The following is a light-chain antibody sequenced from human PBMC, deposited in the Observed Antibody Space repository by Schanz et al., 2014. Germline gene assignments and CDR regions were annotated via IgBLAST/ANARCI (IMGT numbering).Light chain of an antibody. CDR1: QNVATN. CDR2: GAS. J-gene: IGKJ3*01. CDR3: QQYNNWPFT. Sequence: EIVMTQSPATLSLSPGETATLSCRASQNVATNLAWYQQKPGQAPRLLIYGASTRATGIPARFSGSGSGTEFTLTISSLQSEDFAVYYCQQYNNWPFTFGPGTKLDLK. V-gene: IGKV3-15*01.